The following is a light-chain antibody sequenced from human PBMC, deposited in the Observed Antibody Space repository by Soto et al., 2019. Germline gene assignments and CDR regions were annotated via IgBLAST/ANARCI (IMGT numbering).Light chain of an antibody. J-gene: IGKJ1*01. CDR1: QSVSSN. CDR2: GAS. V-gene: IGKV3-15*01. Sequence: EILITQSPATLSVSPGERATLSCRASQSVSSNLAWYQQKPGQAPRLLIYGASTTATGIPARLSGSGSGTEFTLPISSLQSEDFAIYYCQQYQNLWTFGQGTKVDIK. CDR3: QQYQNLWT.